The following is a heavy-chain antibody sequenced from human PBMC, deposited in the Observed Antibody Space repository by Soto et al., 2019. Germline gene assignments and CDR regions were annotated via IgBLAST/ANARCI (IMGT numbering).Heavy chain of an antibody. V-gene: IGHV3-30*03. J-gene: IGHJ4*02. Sequence: PGGSLRLSCAASGFTFSSYGMHWVRQAPGKGLEWVAVISYDGSNKYYADSVKGRFTISRDNSKNTLYLQMNSLRAEDTAVYYCARDIAAAGRGCLDYWGQGTLGTV. D-gene: IGHD6-13*01. CDR2: ISYDGSNK. CDR3: ARDIAAAGRGCLDY. CDR1: GFTFSSYG.